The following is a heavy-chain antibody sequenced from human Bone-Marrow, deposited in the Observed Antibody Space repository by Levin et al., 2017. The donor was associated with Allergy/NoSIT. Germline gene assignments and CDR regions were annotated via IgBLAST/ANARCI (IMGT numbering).Heavy chain of an antibody. CDR1: GFTFGDYA. CDR3: TRDSSGSYYAGVDY. CDR2: IRSKAYGGTT. J-gene: IGHJ4*02. D-gene: IGHD1-26*01. Sequence: TGGSLRLSCTASGFTFGDYAMSWFRQAPGKGLEWVGFIRSKAYGGTTEYAASVKGRFTISRDDSKSIAYLQMNSLKTEDTAVYYCTRDSSGSYYAGVDYWGQGTLVTVSS. V-gene: IGHV3-49*03.